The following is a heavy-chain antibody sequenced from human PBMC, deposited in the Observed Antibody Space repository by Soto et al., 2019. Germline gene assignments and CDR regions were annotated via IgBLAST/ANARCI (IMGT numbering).Heavy chain of an antibody. CDR3: AGAEDTRGGKSYYYGMDV. V-gene: IGHV3-30-3*01. Sequence: GGSLRLACAASGFTCSSYAMHWVRQAPGKGLEWVAVISYDGSNKYYADSVKGRFTISRDNSKNTLYLQMNSLRAEDTAVYYCAGAEDTRGGKSYYYGMDVWGQGTTVTVSS. D-gene: IGHD5-18*01. CDR1: GFTCSSYA. J-gene: IGHJ6*02. CDR2: ISYDGSNK.